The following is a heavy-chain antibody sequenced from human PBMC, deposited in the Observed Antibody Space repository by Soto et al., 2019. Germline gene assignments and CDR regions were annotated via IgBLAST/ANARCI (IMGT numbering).Heavy chain of an antibody. CDR2: ITWNTGSI. CDR1: GFTFDDYA. Sequence: EVQLVESGGGLVQPGRSLRLSCVASGFTFDDYAMHWVRQAPGKGLEWVSGITWNTGSIGYADSVKGRFTISRDNAKNXXYXEXXSLIAEDTALYYCAKDGSGTAVGLSNYYYYYGMDVWGQGTTVIVSS. J-gene: IGHJ6*02. D-gene: IGHD3-10*01. CDR3: AKDGSGTAVGLSNYYYYYGMDV. V-gene: IGHV3-9*01.